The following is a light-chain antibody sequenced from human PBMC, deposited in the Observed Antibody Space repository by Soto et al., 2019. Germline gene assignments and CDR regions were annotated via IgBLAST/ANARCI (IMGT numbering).Light chain of an antibody. CDR1: KDISNF. V-gene: IGKV1-27*01. CDR3: QKCKIAPFT. CDR2: AAS. J-gene: IGKJ4*01. Sequence: DIQMTQSPSSLSAFVGDTVTITCRASKDISNFLAWYQQKPGKVPKLLIYAASTLQSGVPSRFSGSGSGTDFTLTISRLQPEDVATYYCQKCKIAPFTFGGGTKVEMK.